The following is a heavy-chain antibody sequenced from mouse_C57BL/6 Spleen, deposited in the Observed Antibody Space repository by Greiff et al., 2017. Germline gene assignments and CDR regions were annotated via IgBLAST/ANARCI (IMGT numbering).Heavy chain of an antibody. D-gene: IGHD1-1*01. V-gene: IGHV1-82*01. CDR1: GYAFSSSW. CDR2: IYPGDGDT. CDR3: ARSRGSSYGYFDV. Sequence: QVQLQQSGPELVKPGASVTISCKASGYAFSSSWMNWVKQRPGKGLEWIGRIYPGDGDTNYNGKFKGKATLTADKSSSTAYMQLSSLTSEDSAVYFCARSRGSSYGYFDVWGTGTTVTVSS. J-gene: IGHJ1*03.